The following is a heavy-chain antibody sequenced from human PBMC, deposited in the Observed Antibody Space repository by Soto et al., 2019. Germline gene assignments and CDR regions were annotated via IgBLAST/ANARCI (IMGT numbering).Heavy chain of an antibody. CDR3: AREYCSNGVCYNLSDS. CDR2: IWFDGSNK. D-gene: IGHD2-8*01. Sequence: PGGSLRLSCAASGFSFSSYGLHWVRQAPGKGLEWVAVIWFDGSNKYYADSVKGRFTISRDNSKNTLYLQMNSLRAEDAAVYYCAREYCSNGVCYNLSDSWGQGNPVTVSS. V-gene: IGHV3-33*01. CDR1: GFSFSSYG. J-gene: IGHJ4*02.